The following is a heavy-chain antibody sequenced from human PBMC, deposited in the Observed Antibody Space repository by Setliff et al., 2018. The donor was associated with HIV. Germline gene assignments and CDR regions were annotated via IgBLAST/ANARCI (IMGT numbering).Heavy chain of an antibody. J-gene: IGHJ5*02. CDR1: GGSFSGYH. CDR2: INHSGNI. D-gene: IGHD3-22*01. Sequence: PSETLSLTCAVYGGSFSGYHWSWIRQPPGKGLEWIGEINHSGNINYTPSLKSRVTISVDTSKNQFSLKLTSVSAADTAVYYCARGVVLMGITTRWFDPWGQGTLVTV. V-gene: IGHV4-34*01. CDR3: ARGVVLMGITTRWFDP.